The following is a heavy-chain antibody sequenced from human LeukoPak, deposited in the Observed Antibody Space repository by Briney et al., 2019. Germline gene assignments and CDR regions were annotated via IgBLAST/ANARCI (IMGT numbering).Heavy chain of an antibody. D-gene: IGHD6-13*01. CDR2: IYTSGST. CDR3: ARDSASSSSWSYYYYYYMDV. V-gene: IGHV4-4*07. CDR1: GGSISSYY. J-gene: IGHJ6*03. Sequence: SETLSLTCTVSGGSISSYYWSWIRQPAGKGLEWIGRIYTSGSTNYNPSLKSRVTISVDTSKNQFSLKLSSVTAADTAVYYCARDSASSSSWSYYYYYYMDVWGKGTTVTVSS.